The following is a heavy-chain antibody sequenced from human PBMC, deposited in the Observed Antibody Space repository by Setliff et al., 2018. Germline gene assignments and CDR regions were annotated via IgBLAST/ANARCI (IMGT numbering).Heavy chain of an antibody. CDR3: ARLPNYVWGSPVDY. CDR1: GGTFSDYH. J-gene: IGHJ4*02. Sequence: PSETLSLTCAAYGGTFSDYHWTWIRQSPEKGLEWIGEINHRGRTFYNPSLKSRVTISVDTSKNQFSLTLSSVIAADTAVYYCARLPNYVWGSPVDYWGQGTLVTVSS. D-gene: IGHD3-16*01. V-gene: IGHV4-34*01. CDR2: INHRGRT.